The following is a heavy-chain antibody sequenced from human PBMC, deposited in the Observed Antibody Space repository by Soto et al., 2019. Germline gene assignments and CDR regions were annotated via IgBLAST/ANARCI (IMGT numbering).Heavy chain of an antibody. CDR1: GYSFTSYW. Sequence: GESLKISCKGSGYSFTSYWIGWVRQMPGKGLGWMGIIYPGDSDTRYSPSFQGQVTISADKSISTAYLQWSSLKASDTAMYYCARLVVPAASYYYYYMDVWGKGTTVTVSS. CDR2: IYPGDSDT. D-gene: IGHD2-2*01. CDR3: ARLVVPAASYYYYYMDV. V-gene: IGHV5-51*01. J-gene: IGHJ6*03.